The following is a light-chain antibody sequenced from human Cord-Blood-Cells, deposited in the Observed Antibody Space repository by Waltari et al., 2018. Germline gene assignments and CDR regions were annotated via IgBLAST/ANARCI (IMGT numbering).Light chain of an antibody. CDR2: NSS. Sequence: DIQMTQSPSTLSASVGDRVTITCRASQSISSWLARYQQNPGKAPNPLIYNSSSLESGGLSRFSGSGSGTEVTLTISSLQPDDFATYYCQQYNSYSWTFGQGTKVEIK. V-gene: IGKV1-5*01. J-gene: IGKJ1*01. CDR1: QSISSW. CDR3: QQYNSYSWT.